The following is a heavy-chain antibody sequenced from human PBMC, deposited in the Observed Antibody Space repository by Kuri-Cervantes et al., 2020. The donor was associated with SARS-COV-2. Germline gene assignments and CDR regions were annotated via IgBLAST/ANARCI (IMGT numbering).Heavy chain of an antibody. Sequence: ASVKVSCKASVGTFSSYAISWVRQAPGQGLEWMGWINAGNGNTKYSQKFQGRVTMTTDTSTSTAYMELRSLRSDDTAVYYCATGRGYISGWPNNPFDYWGQGTLVTVYS. CDR1: VGTFSSYA. CDR3: ATGRGYISGWPNNPFDY. V-gene: IGHV1-18*01. D-gene: IGHD6-19*01. CDR2: INAGNGNT. J-gene: IGHJ4*02.